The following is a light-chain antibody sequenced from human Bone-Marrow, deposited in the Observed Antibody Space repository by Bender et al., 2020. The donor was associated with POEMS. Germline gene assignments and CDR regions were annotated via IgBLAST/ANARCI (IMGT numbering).Light chain of an antibody. CDR2: DVS. V-gene: IGLV2-14*03. CDR3: SSYRSSSTLGV. J-gene: IGLJ3*02. CDR1: SSNVGRYKF. Sequence: QSALTQPASVSGSPGQSITISCTGTSSNVGRYKFVSWYQQHPGKAPKLIIYDVSSRPSWVPNRFSGSKSGNTASLTISGLQAEDEADYYCSSYRSSSTLGVFGGGTKLTVL.